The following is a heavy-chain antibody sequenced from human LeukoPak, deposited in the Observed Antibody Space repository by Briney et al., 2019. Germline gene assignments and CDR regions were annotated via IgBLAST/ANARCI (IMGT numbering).Heavy chain of an antibody. D-gene: IGHD3-10*01. CDR1: GFTFSSYA. CDR3: AKDSSPIYALWFGESYYFDY. V-gene: IGHV3-23*01. J-gene: IGHJ4*02. Sequence: GGSLRLSCAASGFTFSSYAMSWVRRAPGKGLEWVSAISGSGGSTYYADSVKGRFTIPRDNSKNTLYLQMNSLRAEDTAVYYCAKDSSPIYALWFGESYYFDYWGQGTLVTVSS. CDR2: ISGSGGST.